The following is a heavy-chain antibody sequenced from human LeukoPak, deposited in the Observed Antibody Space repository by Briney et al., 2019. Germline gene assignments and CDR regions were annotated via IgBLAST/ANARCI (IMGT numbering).Heavy chain of an antibody. Sequence: SETVSLTCAVYGGSFSGYYWSWIRQPPGKGLEWIGEINHSGSTNYNPSLKSRVTISVDTSKNQFSLKLSSVTAADTAVYYCARRDDSSGYHKIFDYWGPGTLVTVSS. CDR3: ARRDDSSGYHKIFDY. V-gene: IGHV4-34*01. D-gene: IGHD3-22*01. CDR1: GGSFSGYY. J-gene: IGHJ4*02. CDR2: INHSGST.